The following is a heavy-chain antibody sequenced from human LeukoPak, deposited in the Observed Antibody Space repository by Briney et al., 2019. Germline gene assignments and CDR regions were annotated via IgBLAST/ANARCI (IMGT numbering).Heavy chain of an antibody. CDR2: IRSDSGNT. D-gene: IGHD6-13*01. Sequence: RPGGSLRLSCAASGFTFSSYDMSWVRQAPGKGLEWVSFIRSDSGNTLYADSVKGRLTIYRDNSKNTLYAEMTSLRAEDTAVYYCATLASGYSSPFDYWGQGTLVTVSS. V-gene: IGHV3-23*01. CDR3: ATLASGYSSPFDY. CDR1: GFTFSSYD. J-gene: IGHJ4*02.